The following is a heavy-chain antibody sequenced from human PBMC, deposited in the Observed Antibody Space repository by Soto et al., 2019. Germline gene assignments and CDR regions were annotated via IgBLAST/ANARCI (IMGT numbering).Heavy chain of an antibody. Sequence: SETLSLTCTVSGGSISSSSYYWGWIRQPPGKGLEWIGSIYYSGSTYYNPSLKSRVTISVDTSKNQFSLKLSSVTAADTAVYYCASTIAARPGMVYYYYYGMDVWGQGTTVTVS. CDR3: ASTIAARPGMVYYYYYGMDV. CDR2: IYYSGST. CDR1: GGSISSSSYY. V-gene: IGHV4-39*01. D-gene: IGHD6-6*01. J-gene: IGHJ6*02.